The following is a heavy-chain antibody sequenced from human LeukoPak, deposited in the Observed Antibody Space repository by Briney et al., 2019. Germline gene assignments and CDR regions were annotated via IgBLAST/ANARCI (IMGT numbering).Heavy chain of an antibody. Sequence: GGSLRLSCAASGFTFSTYGMSWVRQAPGKGLEWVSGISGSGSTTYYADSVKGRFTISRDNSKNTLYLQMNSLRAEDTAVYYCARVDVGATSFDYWGQGTLVTVSS. V-gene: IGHV3-23*01. D-gene: IGHD1-26*01. CDR2: ISGSGSTT. CDR1: GFTFSTYG. CDR3: ARVDVGATSFDY. J-gene: IGHJ4*02.